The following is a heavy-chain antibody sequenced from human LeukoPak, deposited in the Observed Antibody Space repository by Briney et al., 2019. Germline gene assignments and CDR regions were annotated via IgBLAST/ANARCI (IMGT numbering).Heavy chain of an antibody. CDR1: GFTFTSYS. CDR2: ISGGGGST. V-gene: IGHV3-23*01. D-gene: IGHD2-21*02. CDR3: VGLVTLNF. J-gene: IGHJ4*02. Sequence: PGGSLRLSCAASGFTFTSYSMNWVRQAPGKGLEWVSTISGGGGSTYYADSVKGRFTISRDNSKNTLYLQMNSLRVEDTAVYYCVGLVTLNFWGQGTLVTVSS.